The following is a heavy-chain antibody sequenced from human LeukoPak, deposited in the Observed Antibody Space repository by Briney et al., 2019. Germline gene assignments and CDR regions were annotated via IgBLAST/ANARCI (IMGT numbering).Heavy chain of an antibody. V-gene: IGHV3-23*01. CDR1: GFTFSSYA. Sequence: PGGSLRLSCAASGFTFSSYAMSWVRQAPGKGLEWVSAISGSGGSTYYADSVKGRFTISRANSKNTLYLQMNSLRAEDTAVYYCARSSGWYLNWFDPWGQGTLVTVSS. D-gene: IGHD6-19*01. J-gene: IGHJ5*02. CDR2: ISGSGGST. CDR3: ARSSGWYLNWFDP.